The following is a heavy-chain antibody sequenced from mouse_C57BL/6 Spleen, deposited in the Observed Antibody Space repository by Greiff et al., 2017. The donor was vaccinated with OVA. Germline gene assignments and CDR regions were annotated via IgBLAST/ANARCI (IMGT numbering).Heavy chain of an antibody. Sequence: DVKLVESGGGLVQPGGSLKLSCAASGFTFSDYYMYWVRQTPEKRLEWVAYISNGGGSTYYPDTVKGRFTISRDNAKNTLYLQMSRLKSEDTAMYYCATYGNYGYFDYWGQGTTLTVSS. CDR3: ATYGNYGYFDY. D-gene: IGHD2-1*01. CDR2: ISNGGGST. V-gene: IGHV5-12*01. J-gene: IGHJ2*01. CDR1: GFTFSDYY.